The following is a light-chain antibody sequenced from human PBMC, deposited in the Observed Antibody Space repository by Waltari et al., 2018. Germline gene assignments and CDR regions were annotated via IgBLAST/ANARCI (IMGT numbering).Light chain of an antibody. CDR3: CSYAGSYTWV. J-gene: IGLJ3*02. Sequence: QSALTQPASVSGSPGQSIPISCTGTSREVGNYNLVSWYQQYPGKAPKVMIYDDNRRPSGVSDRFSGSKSGNTASLTSSGVQAEDEADYYCCSYAGSYTWVFGGGTKLTVL. V-gene: IGLV2-23*01. CDR1: SREVGNYNL. CDR2: DDN.